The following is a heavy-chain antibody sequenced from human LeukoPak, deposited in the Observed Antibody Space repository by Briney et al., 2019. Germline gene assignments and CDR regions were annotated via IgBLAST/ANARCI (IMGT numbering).Heavy chain of an antibody. Sequence: SETLSLTCAVYGGSLSGYYWSWIRQPPGKGLEWIGEINHSGSTNYNPSLKSRVTISVDTSKNQFSLKLSSVTAADTAVYYCARGGRLLWFGEQRADNWFDPWGQGTLVTVSS. CDR2: INHSGST. CDR1: GGSLSGYY. J-gene: IGHJ5*02. CDR3: ARGGRLLWFGEQRADNWFDP. D-gene: IGHD3-10*01. V-gene: IGHV4-34*01.